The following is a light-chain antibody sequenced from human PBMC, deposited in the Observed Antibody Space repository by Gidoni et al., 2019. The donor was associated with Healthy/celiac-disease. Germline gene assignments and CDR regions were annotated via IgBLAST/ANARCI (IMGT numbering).Light chain of an antibody. Sequence: QSVMTQPPSVSGAPGQRVTISCTGRRSNIGAGYDVHWYQQLPGTAPKLLIYGNRNRPSGVPDRFSGSKSGTSASLAITGLQAEYEADYYCQSYDSSLSGFVVFGGGTKLTVL. CDR3: QSYDSSLSGFVV. V-gene: IGLV1-40*01. CDR1: RSNIGAGYD. CDR2: GNR. J-gene: IGLJ2*01.